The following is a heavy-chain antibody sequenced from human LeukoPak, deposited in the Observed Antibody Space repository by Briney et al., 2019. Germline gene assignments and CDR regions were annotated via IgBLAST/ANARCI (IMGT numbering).Heavy chain of an antibody. CDR1: GGSFSGYY. J-gene: IGHJ4*02. D-gene: IGHD6-19*01. CDR3: ARGSYSSGWYRRGWPVDY. CDR2: INHSGST. V-gene: IGHV4-34*01. Sequence: KPSETLSLTCAVYGGSFSGYYWSWIRQPPGKGLEWIGEINHSGSTNYNPSLKSRVTISVDTSKNQFSLKLSSVTAADTAVYYCARGSYSSGWYRRGWPVDYWGQGTLVTVSS.